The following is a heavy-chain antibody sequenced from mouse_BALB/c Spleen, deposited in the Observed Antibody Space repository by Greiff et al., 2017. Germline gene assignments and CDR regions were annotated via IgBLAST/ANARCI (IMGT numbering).Heavy chain of an antibody. Sequence: EVQLVESGGGLVKLGGSLKLSCAASGFTFSSYYMSWVRQTPEKRLELVAAINSNGGSTYYPDTVKGRFTISRDNAKNTLYLQMSSLKSEDTALYYCARLNYRYDGAMDYWGKGTSVTVSS. CDR1: GFTFSSYY. CDR2: INSNGGST. D-gene: IGHD2-14*01. J-gene: IGHJ4*01. V-gene: IGHV5-6-2*01. CDR3: ARLNYRYDGAMDY.